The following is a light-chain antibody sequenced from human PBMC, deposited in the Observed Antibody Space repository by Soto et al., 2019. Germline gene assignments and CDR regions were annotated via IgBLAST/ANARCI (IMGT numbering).Light chain of an antibody. CDR2: VAS. V-gene: IGKV1-27*01. CDR1: QGISNY. CDR3: QNYNSASIT. Sequence: DIQMTQSPSSLSASVGDRVTITCRASQGISNYLAWYQQKPGKVPKLLIYVASALQSGVPSRFSGSGSGTDFTLTISSLQPEDVATYYCQNYNSASITFGQGTRLEIK. J-gene: IGKJ5*01.